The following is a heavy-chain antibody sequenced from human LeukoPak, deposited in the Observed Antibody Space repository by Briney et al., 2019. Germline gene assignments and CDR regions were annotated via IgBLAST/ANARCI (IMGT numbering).Heavy chain of an antibody. CDR2: ISSSSSTI. CDR1: GFTFSSYS. Sequence: PGGSLRLSCAASGFTFSSYSMNWVRQAPGKGLEWVSYISSSSSTIYYADSVKGRFTISRDNAKNSLYLQMTNLRPDDTAVYFCAKDRMTVFESWGQGTLVTVSS. J-gene: IGHJ4*02. V-gene: IGHV3-48*01. CDR3: AKDRMTVFES. D-gene: IGHD2-21*02.